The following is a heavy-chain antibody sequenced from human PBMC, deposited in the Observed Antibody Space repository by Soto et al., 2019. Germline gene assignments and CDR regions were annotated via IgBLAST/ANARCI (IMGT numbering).Heavy chain of an antibody. D-gene: IGHD2-15*01. Sequence: SETLSLTCTVSGAPITINYWSWIRQAPGKGLEWIGHIYYSGSTTYNPSLKSRVTMSADTSKDQFSLKLNSVTAADTAVYYCARDAGGPYDNWGPGILVTVSS. CDR1: GAPITINY. CDR2: IYYSGST. V-gene: IGHV4-59*01. J-gene: IGHJ4*01. CDR3: ARDAGGPYDN.